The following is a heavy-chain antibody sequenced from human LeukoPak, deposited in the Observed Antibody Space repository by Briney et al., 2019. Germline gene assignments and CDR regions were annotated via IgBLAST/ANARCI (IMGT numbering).Heavy chain of an antibody. Sequence: GASVKVSCKASGYTFTGYYMHWVRQAPGQGLEWMGWINPNSGGTNYAQKFQGRVTMTRDTSISTAYMELSRLRSDDTAVYYCARGQEAAADPVPHWFDPWGQGTLVTVSS. CDR1: GYTFTGYY. D-gene: IGHD6-13*01. CDR2: INPNSGGT. V-gene: IGHV1-2*02. CDR3: ARGQEAAADPVPHWFDP. J-gene: IGHJ5*02.